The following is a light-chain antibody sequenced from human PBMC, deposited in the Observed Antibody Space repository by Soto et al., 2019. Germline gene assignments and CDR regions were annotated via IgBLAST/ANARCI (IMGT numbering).Light chain of an antibody. Sequence: EIGLTQFPGTLSLSPGGRATLSCRASQSVRSSYLAWYQQRPGQAPRLLIFGASFRATGIPDRFSGSGSGTDFTLTISRLEPEDFAVYYCQHYGSPLTFGGGTKVDIK. CDR3: QHYGSPLT. CDR1: QSVRSSY. V-gene: IGKV3-20*01. J-gene: IGKJ4*01. CDR2: GAS.